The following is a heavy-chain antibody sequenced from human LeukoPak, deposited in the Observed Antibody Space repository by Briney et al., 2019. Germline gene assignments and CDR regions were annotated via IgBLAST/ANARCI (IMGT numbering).Heavy chain of an antibody. J-gene: IGHJ4*02. Sequence: ASVTVSCTASGYTFTIYDINWVRQATGQGLEWMGWMNPNSGNTGYAQKFQGRVTMTRNTSISTAYMELSSLRSEDTAVYYCARVAAAADFDYWGQGTLVTVSS. D-gene: IGHD6-13*01. CDR3: ARVAAAADFDY. CDR2: MNPNSGNT. CDR1: GYTFTIYD. V-gene: IGHV1-8*01.